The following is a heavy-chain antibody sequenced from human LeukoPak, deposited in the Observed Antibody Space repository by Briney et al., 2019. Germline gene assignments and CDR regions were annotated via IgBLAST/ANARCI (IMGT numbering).Heavy chain of an antibody. D-gene: IGHD6-19*01. Sequence: GGSLRLSCAASGFIFRNYGMHWVRQAPGKGLEWISYISSSGGTIYYADSVKGRFTISRDNTDNSLFLQMSSLRAEDTAVYYCARERRQWQPFDIWGQGTMVSVSS. J-gene: IGHJ3*02. V-gene: IGHV3-48*04. CDR3: ARERRQWQPFDI. CDR2: ISSSGGTI. CDR1: GFIFRNYG.